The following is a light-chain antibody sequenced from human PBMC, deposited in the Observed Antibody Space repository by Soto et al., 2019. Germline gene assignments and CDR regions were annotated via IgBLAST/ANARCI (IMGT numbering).Light chain of an antibody. CDR3: QQRSNWPIT. CDR1: QSVSNF. J-gene: IGKJ5*01. Sequence: EIVFTQSPATLSLSPGKRATLSCRASQSVSNFLAWYQQKPGQAPRLLIYDTFNRATGIPARFSGSGSGTDFTLTINNLQPEDFAVYYCQQRSNWPITFGQGTRLEIK. CDR2: DTF. V-gene: IGKV3-11*01.